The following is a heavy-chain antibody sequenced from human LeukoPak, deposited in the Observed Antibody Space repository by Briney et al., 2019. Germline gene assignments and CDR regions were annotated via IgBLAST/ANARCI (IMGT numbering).Heavy chain of an antibody. J-gene: IGHJ3*02. CDR1: GYTLTSYG. CDR2: ISAYNGNT. Sequence: ASVKVSCKASGYTLTSYGISWVRQAPGQGREWMGWISAYNGNTNYAQKLQGRVTMTTDTSTSTAYMELRSLRSDDTAVYYCARVKTKYYYDSSGNAFDIWGQGTMVTVSS. CDR3: ARVKTKYYYDSSGNAFDI. D-gene: IGHD3-22*01. V-gene: IGHV1-18*01.